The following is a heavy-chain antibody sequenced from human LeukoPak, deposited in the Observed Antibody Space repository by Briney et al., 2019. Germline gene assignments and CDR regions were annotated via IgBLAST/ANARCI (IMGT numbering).Heavy chain of an antibody. CDR2: IYYSGST. CDR1: GGSISSGGYY. CDR3: ASWSGRSHYYGMDV. V-gene: IGHV4-31*03. J-gene: IGHJ6*02. Sequence: SETLSLTCTVSGGSISSGGYYWSWIRQHPGKGLEWIGYIYYSGSTYYNPSLKSRVTISVDTSKNQFSLKLSSVTAADTAVYYCASWSGRSHYYGMDVWGQGTTVTVSS. D-gene: IGHD3-10*01.